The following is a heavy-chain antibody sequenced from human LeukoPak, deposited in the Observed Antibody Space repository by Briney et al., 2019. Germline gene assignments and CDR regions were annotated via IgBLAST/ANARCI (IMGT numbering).Heavy chain of an antibody. D-gene: IGHD4-17*01. V-gene: IGHV4-59*08. J-gene: IGHJ2*01. CDR3: ARRRTTVTTGRYFDL. CDR2: IYYSGST. Sequence: SETLSLTCTVSGGSISSYYWSWIRQPPGKGLEWIGYIYYSGSTNYNPSLKSRVAISVDTSKNQFSLKLSSVTAADTAVYYCARRRTTVTTGRYFDLWGRGTLVTVSS. CDR1: GGSISSYY.